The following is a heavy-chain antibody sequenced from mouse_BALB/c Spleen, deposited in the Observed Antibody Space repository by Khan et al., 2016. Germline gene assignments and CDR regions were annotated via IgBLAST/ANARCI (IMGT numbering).Heavy chain of an antibody. CDR3: ARSYVQDCYRYDGAWFAY. D-gene: IGHD2-14*01. V-gene: IGHV5-17*02. CDR2: ISSGSRTI. CDR1: GFTFSSFG. Sequence: EVELVESGGGLVQPGGSRKLSCAASGFTFSSFGMHWVRQAPENGLEWVAYISSGSRTIYYAETVKGRFTISRDNPKNTLFLQMTSLRSEDTAMYYCARSYVQDCYRYDGAWFAYWGQGTLVTVSA. J-gene: IGHJ3*01.